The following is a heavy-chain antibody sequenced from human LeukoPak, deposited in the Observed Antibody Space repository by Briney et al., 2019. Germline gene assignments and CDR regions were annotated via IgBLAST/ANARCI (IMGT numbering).Heavy chain of an antibody. V-gene: IGHV3-23*01. CDR2: ISGSGGST. D-gene: IGHD4-17*01. Sequence: PGGSLRLSCAASGFTFSSYAMSWVRQAPGKGLEWVSAISGSGGSTYYADSVKGRFTISRDNSKNTLYLQMNSLRAEDTAVYYCAKDSQRTLYGGKFDYWGQGTLVTVSS. J-gene: IGHJ4*02. CDR1: GFTFSSYA. CDR3: AKDSQRTLYGGKFDY.